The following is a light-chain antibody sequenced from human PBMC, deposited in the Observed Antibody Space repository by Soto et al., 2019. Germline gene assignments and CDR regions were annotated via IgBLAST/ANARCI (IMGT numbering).Light chain of an antibody. J-gene: IGKJ1*01. Sequence: AIPMTQSPSSLSASVGDRVTITCRASQDIRNELGWYQQKPGKAPKAVIYGVSNLQSGVPSRFSGSGSGTDFTLTISSLQPEDFAVYYCLQDHNYPRTFGQGTKVEIK. CDR3: LQDHNYPRT. CDR2: GVS. V-gene: IGKV1-6*01. CDR1: QDIRNE.